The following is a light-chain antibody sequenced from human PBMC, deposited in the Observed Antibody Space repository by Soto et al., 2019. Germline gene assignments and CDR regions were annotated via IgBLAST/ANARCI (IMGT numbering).Light chain of an antibody. CDR3: ATWDDNLNVVV. Sequence: QLVLTQPPSASGTPGQRVTISCSGGSSNIGSYTVSWHQQLPGKAPKLVIHSSDQRPSGVPDRLSGSQSGTSASLAISGLQSEDEADYYCATWDDNLNVVVFGGGTKLTVL. V-gene: IGLV1-44*01. CDR1: SSNIGSYT. CDR2: SSD. J-gene: IGLJ3*02.